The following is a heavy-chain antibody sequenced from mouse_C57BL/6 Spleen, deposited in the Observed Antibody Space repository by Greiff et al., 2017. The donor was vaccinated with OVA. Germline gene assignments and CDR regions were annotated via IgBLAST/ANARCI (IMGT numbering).Heavy chain of an antibody. Sequence: QVQLKQSGAELMKPGASVKLSCKATGYTFTGYWLEWVKQRPGNGLEWIGEILPGSGSTNYNEKFKGKATFTADTPSNTAYMQLSSLTTDDTAIYYCASAWFAYWGQGTLVTVSA. V-gene: IGHV1-9*01. J-gene: IGHJ3*01. CDR1: GYTFTGYW. CDR3: ASAWFAY. CDR2: ILPGSGST.